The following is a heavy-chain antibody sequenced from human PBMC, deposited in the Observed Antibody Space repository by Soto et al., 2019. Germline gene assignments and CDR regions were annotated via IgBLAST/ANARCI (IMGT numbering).Heavy chain of an antibody. J-gene: IGHJ5*02. CDR3: SRASKLEQRGYWFDP. D-gene: IGHD1-1*01. V-gene: IGHV4-4*02. CDR2: IYHSGST. Sequence: QVQLQESGPGLVKPSGTLSLTCAVSGGSISSSNWWSWVRQPPGKGLEWIGEIYHSGSTNYNPSLKSRVTISVDKSKNQFSLKLSSVTAADTAVYYCSRASKLEQRGYWFDPWGQGTLVTVSS. CDR1: GGSISSSNW.